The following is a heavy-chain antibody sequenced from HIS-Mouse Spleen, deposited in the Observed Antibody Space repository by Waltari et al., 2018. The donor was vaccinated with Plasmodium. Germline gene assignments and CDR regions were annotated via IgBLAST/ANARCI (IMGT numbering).Heavy chain of an antibody. CDR1: GFTVSSNY. CDR2: IYSGGST. Sequence: EVQLVESGGGLVQPGGSLRLSCAASGFTVSSNYMSWVRQAPGKGLDGVSVIYSGGSTYYADSVKGRFTISRDNSKNTLYLQMNSLRAEDTAVYYCAREGNSNYHYGMDVWGQGTTVTVSS. D-gene: IGHD4-4*01. V-gene: IGHV3-66*01. CDR3: AREGNSNYHYGMDV. J-gene: IGHJ6*02.